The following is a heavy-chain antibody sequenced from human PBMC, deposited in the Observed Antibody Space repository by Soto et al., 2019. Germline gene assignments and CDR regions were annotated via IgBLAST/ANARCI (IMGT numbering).Heavy chain of an antibody. CDR1: GFTFSSYS. Sequence: GGSLRLSCAASGFTFSSYSMNWVRQAPGKGLEWVSSISSSSSYIYYADSVKGRFTISRDNAKNSLYLQMNSLRAEDTAVYYCARDYYDSSGYPLNFDYWGQGTLVTVSS. D-gene: IGHD3-22*01. CDR2: ISSSSSYI. V-gene: IGHV3-21*01. J-gene: IGHJ4*02. CDR3: ARDYYDSSGYPLNFDY.